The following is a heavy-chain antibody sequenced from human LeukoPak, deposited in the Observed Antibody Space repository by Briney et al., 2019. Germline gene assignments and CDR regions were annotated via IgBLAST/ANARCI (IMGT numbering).Heavy chain of an antibody. CDR3: ARSYDSSGYGDFDY. Sequence: GGSLRLSCAASGFTFSSYAMSWVRQAPGKGLEWVSAISGSGGSTYYADSVKGRFTISRDNAKNSLYLQMNSLRAEDTAVYYCARSYDSSGYGDFDYWGQGTLVTVSS. D-gene: IGHD3-22*01. V-gene: IGHV3-23*01. J-gene: IGHJ4*02. CDR1: GFTFSSYA. CDR2: ISGSGGST.